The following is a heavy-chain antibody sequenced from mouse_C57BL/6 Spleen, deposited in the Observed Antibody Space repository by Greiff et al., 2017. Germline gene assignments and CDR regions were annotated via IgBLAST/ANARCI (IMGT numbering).Heavy chain of an antibody. CDR1: GYTFTSYW. CDR2: INPSNGGT. Sequence: VKLQQPGTELVKPGASVKLSCKASGYTFTSYWMHWVKQRPGQGLEWIGNINPSNGGTNYNEKFKSKATLTVDKSSSTAYMQLSSLTSEDSAVYYCARGDGYYWYFDVWGTGTTVTVSS. V-gene: IGHV1-53*01. J-gene: IGHJ1*03. CDR3: ARGDGYYWYFDV. D-gene: IGHD2-3*01.